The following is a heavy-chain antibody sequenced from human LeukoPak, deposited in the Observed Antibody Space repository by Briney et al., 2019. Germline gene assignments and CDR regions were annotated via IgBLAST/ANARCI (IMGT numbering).Heavy chain of an antibody. Sequence: SVKVSCKASGYTFTSYGISWVRQAPGQGLEWMGRIIPIFGTANYAQKFQGRVTITTDESTSTAYMELSSLRSEDTAVYYCARDMVGYCSGGSCWFDPWGQGTLVTVSS. J-gene: IGHJ5*02. D-gene: IGHD2-15*01. CDR1: GYTFTSYG. CDR2: IIPIFGTA. V-gene: IGHV1-69*05. CDR3: ARDMVGYCSGGSCWFDP.